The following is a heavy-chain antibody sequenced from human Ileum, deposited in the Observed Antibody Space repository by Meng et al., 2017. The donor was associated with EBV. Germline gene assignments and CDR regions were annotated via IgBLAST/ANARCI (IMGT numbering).Heavy chain of an antibody. Sequence: QGPLQESGPGLVKPSQTLSLTCAVSGCSISSGGYYWSWIRQPPGKGLEWIGYIYKSGSTYYNPSLTSRVTISVDTSKNQFFLKLGSVTAADTGVYYCARGGDTSGYSLDYWGQGILVTVSS. J-gene: IGHJ4*02. CDR1: GCSISSGGYY. V-gene: IGHV4-30-4*01. CDR3: ARGGDTSGYSLDY. D-gene: IGHD3-22*01. CDR2: IYKSGST.